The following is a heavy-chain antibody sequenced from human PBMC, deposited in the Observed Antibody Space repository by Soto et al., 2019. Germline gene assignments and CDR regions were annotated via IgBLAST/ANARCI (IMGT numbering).Heavy chain of an antibody. D-gene: IGHD2-21*01. CDR2: LSYEGGTQ. J-gene: IGHJ4*02. Sequence: QVHLVESGGGVVQPGRSLRLSCAASGFTFKTYAMHWVRQAPGRGLEWVAVLSYEGGTQYHADSVKGRFPISRDNSKNTLYLQMNSLRTEDTAVYYCARGGHIGHLYFWGQGTLVTVSS. CDR3: ARGGHIGHLYF. V-gene: IGHV3-30-3*01. CDR1: GFTFKTYA.